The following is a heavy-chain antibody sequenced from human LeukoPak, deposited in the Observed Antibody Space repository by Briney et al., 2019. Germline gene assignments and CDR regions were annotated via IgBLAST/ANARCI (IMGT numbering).Heavy chain of an antibody. CDR3: ARMWFGGDNNWFDS. CDR2: MSHSGNT. CDR1: GGSISSSSYY. D-gene: IGHD3-10*01. V-gene: IGHV4-39*01. J-gene: IGHJ5*01. Sequence: PSETLSLTCTVSGGSISSSSYYWGWIRQPPGKGLEWIGIMSHSGNTYYNPSLKSRVTISVDTSKNQFSLKLTSVTAADTAVFYCARMWFGGDNNWFDSWGQGTLVTVSS.